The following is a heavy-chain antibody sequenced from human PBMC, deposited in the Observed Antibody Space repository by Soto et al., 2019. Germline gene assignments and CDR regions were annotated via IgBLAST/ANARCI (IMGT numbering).Heavy chain of an antibody. V-gene: IGHV2-5*02. D-gene: IGHD4-17*01. Sequence: QITLKESGPTLVNPTQPLTLTCTFSGFSLSTSGVGVGWIRQPPGKALEWLALIYWDDDKRYSPSLKSRLTITKYTSKNQVVLKMTNMDPVDTATYYCAHSIPTYTPRVTSTAPYFDYWGQGTLVTVSS. J-gene: IGHJ4*02. CDR3: AHSIPTYTPRVTSTAPYFDY. CDR2: IYWDDDK. CDR1: GFSLSTSGVG.